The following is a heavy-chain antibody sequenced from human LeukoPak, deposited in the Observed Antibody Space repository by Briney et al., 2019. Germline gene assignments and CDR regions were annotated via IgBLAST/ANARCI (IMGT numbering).Heavy chain of an antibody. CDR1: GGTFSSYA. D-gene: IGHD3-3*01. J-gene: IGHJ5*02. Sequence: ASVKVSCKASGGTFSSYAISWVRQAPGQGLEWMGGIIPIFGTANYAQKFQGRVTITTDESTSTAYMELSSLRSEDTAVYYCARDFWSGYLNNWFDPWGQGTLVTVSS. CDR2: IIPIFGTA. CDR3: ARDFWSGYLNNWFDP. V-gene: IGHV1-69*05.